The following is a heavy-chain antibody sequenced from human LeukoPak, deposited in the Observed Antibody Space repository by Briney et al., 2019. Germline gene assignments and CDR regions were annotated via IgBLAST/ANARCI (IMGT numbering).Heavy chain of an antibody. CDR1: GGSISSYY. V-gene: IGHV4-59*01. Sequence: SETLSLTCTVSGGSISSYYCSWIRQPPGKGLEWIGYIYYSGSTNYNPSLKSRVTISVDTSKNQFSLKLSSVTAADSAVYCARTGYSSDYYGMDVWGQGTTVTVS. D-gene: IGHD6-19*01. CDR2: IYYSGST. CDR3: ARTGYSSDYYGMDV. J-gene: IGHJ6*02.